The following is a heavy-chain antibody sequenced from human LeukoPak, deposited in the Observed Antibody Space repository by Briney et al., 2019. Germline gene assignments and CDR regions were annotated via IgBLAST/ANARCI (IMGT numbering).Heavy chain of an antibody. Sequence: PGGSLRLSCTASGFTFSHSGMHWVRQAPGKGLDWVAAISFDGSNKYYADSVKGRFTISRDNSKNTLYLQMNSLRAEDTAVYYCARVSLGGHFDYWGQGTLVTVSS. CDR1: GFTFSHSG. CDR3: ARVSLGGHFDY. CDR2: ISFDGSNK. J-gene: IGHJ4*02. D-gene: IGHD2-15*01. V-gene: IGHV3-30*03.